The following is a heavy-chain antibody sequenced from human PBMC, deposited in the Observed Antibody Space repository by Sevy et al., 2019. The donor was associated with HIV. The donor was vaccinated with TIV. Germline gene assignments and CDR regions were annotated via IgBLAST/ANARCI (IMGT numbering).Heavy chain of an antibody. D-gene: IGHD3-9*01. CDR1: AYSVSSAYS. Sequence: SENLSLTCAVSAYSVSSAYSWGWIRQPPGKGLERIGNIYQSGNTYYNPSLKIRVTISVDTSNNQFSLSLTSVTAADTAVYAYASFGRLLIISGDVFEIWGQGTMVTVSS. J-gene: IGHJ3*02. V-gene: IGHV4-38-2*01. CDR3: ASFGRLLIISGDVFEI. CDR2: IYQSGNT.